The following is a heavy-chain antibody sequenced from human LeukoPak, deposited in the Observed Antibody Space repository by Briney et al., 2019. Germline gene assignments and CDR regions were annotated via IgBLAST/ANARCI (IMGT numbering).Heavy chain of an antibody. Sequence: GGSLRLSCAASGFPFSNHAMSWVRQPPGKGLEWVAAISDGNTYYADSVRGRFTISRDDSRNMVYLQMNSLRDEDTALYYCVREAGYCATVCLKSNWFDPWGQGTLVTVSS. V-gene: IGHV3-23*01. CDR2: ISDGNT. CDR1: GFPFSNHA. CDR3: VREAGYCATVCLKSNWFDP. D-gene: IGHD2-8*01. J-gene: IGHJ5*02.